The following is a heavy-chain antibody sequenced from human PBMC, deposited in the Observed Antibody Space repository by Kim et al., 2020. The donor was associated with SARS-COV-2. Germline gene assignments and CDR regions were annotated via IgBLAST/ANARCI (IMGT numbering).Heavy chain of an antibody. D-gene: IGHD4-17*01. J-gene: IGHJ2*01. CDR2: ISSSSSTI. CDR1: GFTFSSYS. Sequence: GGSLRLSCAASGFTFSSYSMNWVRQAPGKGLEWVSYISSSSSTIYYADSVKGRFTISRDNAKNSLYLQMNSLRDEDTAVYYCARERFNHGDYWYFDLWGRGTLVTVSS. CDR3: ARERFNHGDYWYFDL. V-gene: IGHV3-48*02.